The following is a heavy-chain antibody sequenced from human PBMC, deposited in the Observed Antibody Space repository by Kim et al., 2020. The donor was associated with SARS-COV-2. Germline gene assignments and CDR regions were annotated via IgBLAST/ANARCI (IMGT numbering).Heavy chain of an antibody. V-gene: IGHV7-4-1*02. D-gene: IGHD6-13*01. CDR3: AREGSIRVGSIAAAAFVY. Sequence: ASVKVSCKASGCTFTSYAMNWVRQAPGQGLEWMGCINTNTGNPTNAHGFTGRFVFPLDTSVGTAYLQISSLTAEDTDVYYCAREGSIRVGSIAAAAFVYWGQGALVTVSS. CDR2: INTNTGNP. CDR1: GCTFTSYA. J-gene: IGHJ4*02.